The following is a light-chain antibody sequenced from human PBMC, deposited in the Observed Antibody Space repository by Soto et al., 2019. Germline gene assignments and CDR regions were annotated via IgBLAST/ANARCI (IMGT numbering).Light chain of an antibody. CDR1: QSVSSSY. Sequence: EIVLTQSPGTLSLSPGERATLSCRASQSVSSSYLAWYQQKPGQAPRLPIYGASTRATCIPARFSGSGSGTEFTLTIGSLQSEDFAVYYCKTYKTWWTFAQGTKV. CDR3: KTYKTWWT. CDR2: GAS. V-gene: IGKV3-15*01. J-gene: IGKJ1*01.